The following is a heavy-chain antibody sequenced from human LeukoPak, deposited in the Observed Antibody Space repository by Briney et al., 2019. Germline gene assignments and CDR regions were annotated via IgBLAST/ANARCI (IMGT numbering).Heavy chain of an antibody. CDR1: GFTFNSYS. J-gene: IGHJ4*02. CDR3: ARGYSATYRIDY. Sequence: GGSLRLSCAASGFTFNSYSMNWVRQAPGKGLEWVSSISSGSSYMYYADSVKGRFTISRDNAKNTLYLQMNSLRAEDTAVYYCARGYSATYRIDYWGQGTLVTVSS. CDR2: ISSGSSYM. V-gene: IGHV3-21*01. D-gene: IGHD5-12*01.